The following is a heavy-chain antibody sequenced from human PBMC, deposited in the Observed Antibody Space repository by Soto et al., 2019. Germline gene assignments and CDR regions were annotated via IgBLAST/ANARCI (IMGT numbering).Heavy chain of an antibody. CDR2: IGAAHDP. J-gene: IGHJ6*02. CDR1: GFTFSSYD. Sequence: PGGSLRLSCAGSGFTFSSYDMHWVRQVPGKGLEWVSAIGAAHDPYYLGSVKGRFSISRGNAKNSLYLQMNSLTAGDTAVYYCARAYLGRLPRRADYYYALDVWGQGTTVTVSS. D-gene: IGHD1-26*01. V-gene: IGHV3-13*05. CDR3: ARAYLGRLPRRADYYYALDV.